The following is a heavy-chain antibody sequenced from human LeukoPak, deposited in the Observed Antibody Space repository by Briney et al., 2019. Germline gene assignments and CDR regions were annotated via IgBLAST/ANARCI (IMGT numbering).Heavy chain of an antibody. CDR1: GFTFSSNA. CDR3: ARDKAPPDYGGNSGAYYYGMDV. J-gene: IGHJ6*02. CDR2: ISGSGGGT. V-gene: IGHV3-23*01. Sequence: GGSLRLSCAASGFTFSSNAVSWVSQAPGKGLEWVSGISGSGGGTYYADSVKGRFTISRDNSKNTLYLQMNSLRAEDTAVYYCARDKAPPDYGGNSGAYYYGMDVWGQGTTVTVSS. D-gene: IGHD4-23*01.